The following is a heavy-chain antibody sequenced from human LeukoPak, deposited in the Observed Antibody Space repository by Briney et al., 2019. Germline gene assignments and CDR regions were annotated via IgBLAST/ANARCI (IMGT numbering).Heavy chain of an antibody. D-gene: IGHD5-18*01. V-gene: IGHV4-38-2*01. CDR3: ARHRNLDTAYYMDV. CDR1: GYSISSGYY. CDR2: IYHSGST. J-gene: IGHJ6*03. Sequence: SETLSLTXAVSGYSISSGYYWGWIRQPPGKGLEWIASIYHSGSTYYNPSLRSRVTISVDTSKNQFSLKLSSVTAADTAVYYCARHRNLDTAYYMDVWGKGTTVTVSS.